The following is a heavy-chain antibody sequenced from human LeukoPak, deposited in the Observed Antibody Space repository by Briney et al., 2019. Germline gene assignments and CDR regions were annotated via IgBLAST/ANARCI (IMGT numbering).Heavy chain of an antibody. CDR2: ISSSSSYI. V-gene: IGHV3-21*01. CDR3: ARGRPLMVYYFDY. J-gene: IGHJ4*02. D-gene: IGHD3-10*01. CDR1: GFTFSSYS. Sequence: GGSLRLSCAASGFTFSSYSMNWVRQAPGKGLEWVSSISSSSSYIYYADSVKGRFTISRDNAKNSLYLEMNSLRAEDTAVYYCARGRPLMVYYFDYWGQGTLVTVSS.